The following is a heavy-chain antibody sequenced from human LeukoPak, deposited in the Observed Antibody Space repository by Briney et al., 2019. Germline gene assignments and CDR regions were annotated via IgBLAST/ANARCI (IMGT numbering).Heavy chain of an antibody. CDR3: ARQSAGGTPTDY. CDR1: GGSISSSYY. J-gene: IGHJ4*02. Sequence: SETLTLTCTVSGGSISSSYYWAWLRQPPGKGLEWIGSISYSGTTYYSPSLKSRVTISADTSKNQFSLKLSSVTAADTAVYYCARQSAGGTPTDYWGQGTLVTVSS. CDR2: ISYSGTT. V-gene: IGHV4-39*01. D-gene: IGHD4-23*01.